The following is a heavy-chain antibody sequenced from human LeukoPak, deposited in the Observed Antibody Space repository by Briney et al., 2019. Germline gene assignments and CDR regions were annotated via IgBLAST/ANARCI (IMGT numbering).Heavy chain of an antibody. V-gene: IGHV4-34*01. Sequence: PSETLSLTCAVYGGSFSGYYWSWIRQPPGKGLEWIGEINHSGSTNYNPSLKSRVTISVDTSKNQFSLKLSSVTAADTAVYYCASGIAARVFGVLYYYGMDVWGQGTTVTVSS. CDR2: INHSGST. J-gene: IGHJ6*02. CDR1: GGSFSGYY. D-gene: IGHD6-6*01. CDR3: ASGIAARVFGVLYYYGMDV.